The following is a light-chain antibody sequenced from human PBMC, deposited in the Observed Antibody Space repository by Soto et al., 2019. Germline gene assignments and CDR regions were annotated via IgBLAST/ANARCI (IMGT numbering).Light chain of an antibody. CDR2: GNS. Sequence: QAVVTQPPSVSGAPGQRVTISCTGSSSNIGATYHVDWYQQLPGTAPKLPIYGNSNRPSGVPDRFSGSKSGTSASLAITGLQAEDEADYYCQSYDSNLSGSVFGGGTKVTVL. CDR1: SSNIGATYH. CDR3: QSYDSNLSGSV. V-gene: IGLV1-40*01. J-gene: IGLJ3*02.